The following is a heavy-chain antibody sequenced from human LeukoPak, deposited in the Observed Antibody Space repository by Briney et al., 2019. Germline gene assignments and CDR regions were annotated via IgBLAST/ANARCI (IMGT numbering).Heavy chain of an antibody. Sequence: ASVKVSCKASGYTFTSYAMNWVRQAPGQGLEWMGWINTNTGYPTYAQGFTGRFVFSLDTSVSTAYLQISSLKAEDTAVYYCARAPLSDYYDSSGYYFGFDYWGQGTLVTVSS. CDR1: GYTFTSYA. CDR2: INTNTGYP. J-gene: IGHJ4*02. D-gene: IGHD3-22*01. CDR3: ARAPLSDYYDSSGYYFGFDY. V-gene: IGHV7-4-1*02.